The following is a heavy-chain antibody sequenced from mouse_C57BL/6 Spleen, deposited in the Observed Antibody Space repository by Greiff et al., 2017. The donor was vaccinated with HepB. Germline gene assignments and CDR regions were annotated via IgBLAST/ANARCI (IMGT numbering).Heavy chain of an antibody. V-gene: IGHV2-9-1*01. J-gene: IGHJ4*01. CDR3: AGSMVTTGYYYAMDY. D-gene: IGHD2-2*01. CDR1: GFSLTSYA. Sequence: VQVVESGPGLVAPSQSLSITCTVSGFSLTSYAISWVRQPPGKGLEWLGVIWTGGGTNYNSALKSRLSISKDNSKSQVFLKMNSLQTDDTARYYCAGSMVTTGYYYAMDYWGQGTSVTVSS. CDR2: IWTGGGT.